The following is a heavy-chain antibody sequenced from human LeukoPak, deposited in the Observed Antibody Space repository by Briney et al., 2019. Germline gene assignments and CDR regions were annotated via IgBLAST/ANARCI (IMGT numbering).Heavy chain of an antibody. J-gene: IGHJ5*02. D-gene: IGHD4-23*01. CDR1: GGSISSYY. CDR3: ARDVVRNYGVNSYSSWFDP. CDR2: IYYSGST. V-gene: IGHV4-59*01. Sequence: KASETLSLTCTVSGGSISSYYWSWIRQPPGKGLEWIGYIYYSGSTNYNPSLKSRVTISVDTSENQFSLKLSSVTAADTAVYYCARDVVRNYGVNSYSSWFDPWGQGTLVTVSS.